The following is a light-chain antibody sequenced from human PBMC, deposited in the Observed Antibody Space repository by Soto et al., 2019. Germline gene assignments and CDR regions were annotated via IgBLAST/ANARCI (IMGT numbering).Light chain of an antibody. Sequence: AIRMTQSPSSLSASAGDRVAIACRASPDVGRYLAWYQQKPGQAPKLLIYGASTLQSGVPSRFSGGGSGTDFTLTINCLQSEDFATYYCQHYKNYPWTFGQGTKVEIK. CDR3: QHYKNYPWT. CDR1: PDVGRY. J-gene: IGKJ1*01. V-gene: IGKV1-8*01. CDR2: GAS.